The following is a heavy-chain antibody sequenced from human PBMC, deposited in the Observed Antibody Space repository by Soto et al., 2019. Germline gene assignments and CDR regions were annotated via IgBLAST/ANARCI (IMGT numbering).Heavy chain of an antibody. Sequence: QVQLVQSGAEVKKHGASVKVSCKASGYTFNSYYIHWVRQAPGQGLEWMGIINPSGGSTSYAQKFQGIVTMTRDTSTSTVYMDLSSLRSEDTAVYYCARVGSDYYLYGMDVRGQGTTVTVSS. V-gene: IGHV1-46*02. CDR2: INPSGGST. D-gene: IGHD3-22*01. CDR3: ARVGSDYYLYGMDV. CDR1: GYTFNSYY. J-gene: IGHJ6*02.